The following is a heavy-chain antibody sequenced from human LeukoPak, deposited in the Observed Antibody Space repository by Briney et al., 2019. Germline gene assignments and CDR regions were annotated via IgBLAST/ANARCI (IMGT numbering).Heavy chain of an antibody. Sequence: GGSLRLSCAASGFTFSSYDMHWVRQATGKGLEWVSAIGTAGDTYYPGSVKGRFTISRENAKNSLYLQMNSLRAGDTAVYYCARGRLNGREMATIRPPFFDYWGQGTLVTVSS. CDR1: GFTFSSYD. CDR2: IGTAGDT. CDR3: ARGRLNGREMATIRPPFFDY. V-gene: IGHV3-13*01. D-gene: IGHD5-24*01. J-gene: IGHJ4*02.